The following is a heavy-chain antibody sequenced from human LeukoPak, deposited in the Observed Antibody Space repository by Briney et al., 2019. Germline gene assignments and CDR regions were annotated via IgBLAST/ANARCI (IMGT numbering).Heavy chain of an antibody. D-gene: IGHD3-10*01. CDR1: GFPFSNAW. V-gene: IGHV3-15*01. CDR2: IKTKTDGGTT. CDR3: ATDRPWRGVY. Sequence: GGSLRLSRAASGFPFSNAWMNWVRQAPGKGLEWVGRIKTKTDGGTTDYAAPVKGRFTISRDDSKNTLYLQMNSLKSEDTAVYYCATDRPWRGVYWGQGTLVTVSS. J-gene: IGHJ4*02.